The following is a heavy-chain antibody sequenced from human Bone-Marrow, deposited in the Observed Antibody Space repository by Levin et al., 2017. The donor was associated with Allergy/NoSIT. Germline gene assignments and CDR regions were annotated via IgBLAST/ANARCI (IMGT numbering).Heavy chain of an antibody. Sequence: PGGSLRLSCAASGFTFNNYVMSWVRQAPGKGLEWVSGISGSGTGTYYADSVKGRFTISRDNFKNTLYLQMNSLRAEDTAVYYCAKDLGDNWNYGFFHYWGQGTLVTVSS. J-gene: IGHJ4*02. V-gene: IGHV3-23*01. CDR2: ISGSGTGT. CDR1: GFTFNNYV. CDR3: AKDLGDNWNYGFFHY. D-gene: IGHD1-7*01.